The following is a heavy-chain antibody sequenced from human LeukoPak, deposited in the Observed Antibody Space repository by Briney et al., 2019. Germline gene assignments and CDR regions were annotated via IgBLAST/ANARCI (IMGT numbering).Heavy chain of an antibody. V-gene: IGHV3-21*01. CDR1: GFIFSSYS. CDR3: ARGGRWELPNY. J-gene: IGHJ4*02. CDR2: ISSASGYI. D-gene: IGHD1-26*01. Sequence: PGGSLRLSCAASGFIFSSYSMNWVRQAPGKGLEWVSSISSASGYIYYADSVKGRFTISRDNAQNSLYLQVNSLRAEDTAVYYCARGGRWELPNYWGQGTLVTVSS.